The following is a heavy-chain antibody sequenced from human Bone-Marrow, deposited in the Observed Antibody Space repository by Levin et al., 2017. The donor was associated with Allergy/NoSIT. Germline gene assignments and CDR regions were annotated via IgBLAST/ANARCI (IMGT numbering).Heavy chain of an antibody. Sequence: GESLKISCAASGFTFSSYAMSWVRQAPGKGLEWVSAISGSGGSTYYADSVKGRFTISRDNSKNTLYLQMNSLRAEDTAVYYCAKRRSSGYSYRIDYWGQGTLVTVSS. V-gene: IGHV3-23*01. D-gene: IGHD5-18*01. CDR3: AKRRSSGYSYRIDY. J-gene: IGHJ4*02. CDR2: ISGSGGST. CDR1: GFTFSSYA.